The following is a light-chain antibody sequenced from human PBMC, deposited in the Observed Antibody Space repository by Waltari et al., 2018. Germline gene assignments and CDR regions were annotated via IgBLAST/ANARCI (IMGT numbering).Light chain of an antibody. Sequence: QSVLTQPPSASGTPGQRVTISCSGSRSTIGNDFVYWYQQLPGTAPKLLIYRSDQRPSGVPDRVSGSKSGTSASLAISGLRSEDEADYYCASWDEIRRAWVFGGGTKLTVL. J-gene: IGLJ3*02. CDR2: RSD. CDR1: RSTIGNDF. CDR3: ASWDEIRRAWV. V-gene: IGLV1-47*01.